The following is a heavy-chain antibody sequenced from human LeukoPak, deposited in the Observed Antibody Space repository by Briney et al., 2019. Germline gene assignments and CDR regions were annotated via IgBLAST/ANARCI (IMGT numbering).Heavy chain of an antibody. CDR3: AKPMVRGVIITGDAFDI. CDR1: GFTFSDYY. D-gene: IGHD3-10*01. V-gene: IGHV3-11*01. J-gene: IGHJ3*02. Sequence: PGGSLRLSCAASGFTFSDYYMSWIRQAPGKGLEWVSYISSSGSTIYYADSVKGRFTISRDNAKNSLYLQMNSLRAEDTAVYYCAKPMVRGVIITGDAFDIWGQGTMVTVSS. CDR2: ISSSGSTI.